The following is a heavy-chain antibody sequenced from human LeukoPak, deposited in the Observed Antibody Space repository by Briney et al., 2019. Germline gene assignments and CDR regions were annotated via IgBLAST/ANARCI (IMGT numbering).Heavy chain of an antibody. CDR2: SSSSGSTI. Sequence: GGSLRLSCAASGFTLSDYYMSWIRQAPGKGLEGFSYSSSSGSTIYYADSVKGRFAISRDNAKNSLYLQMNSLRAEDTAVYYCARRRDFIDYWGQGTLVAVSS. D-gene: IGHD3/OR15-3a*01. CDR1: GFTLSDYY. CDR3: ARRRDFIDY. V-gene: IGHV3-11*01. J-gene: IGHJ4*02.